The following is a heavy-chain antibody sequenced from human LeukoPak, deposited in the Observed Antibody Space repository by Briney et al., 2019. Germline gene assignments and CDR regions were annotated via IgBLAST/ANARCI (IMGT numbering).Heavy chain of an antibody. CDR3: ARDSGGGGNWFDP. V-gene: IGHV1-2*04. D-gene: IGHD2-15*01. J-gene: IGHJ5*02. CDR1: GYTFTGYC. CDR2: INPNSGGT. Sequence: ASVKVSCKASGYTFTGYCMHWVRQAPGQGLEWMGWINPNSGGTNYAQKFQGWVTMTRDTSISTAYMELSRLRSDDTAVYYCARDSGGGGNWFDPWGQGTLVTVSS.